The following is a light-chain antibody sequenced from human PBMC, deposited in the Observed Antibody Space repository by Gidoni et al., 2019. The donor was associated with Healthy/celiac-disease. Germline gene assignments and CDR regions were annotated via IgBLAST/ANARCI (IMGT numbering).Light chain of an antibody. Sequence: QSALTQPASVSGSPGQSITISCTGTSSDVGGYNYVSWYQQHPGKAPKLMIYDVSNRPSGLSNRFSGSKSGNTASLTISGLQAEYEADYYCSSYTSSSTPNWVFGGGTKLTVL. CDR1: SSDVGGYNY. J-gene: IGLJ3*02. CDR3: SSYTSSSTPNWV. V-gene: IGLV2-14*01. CDR2: DVS.